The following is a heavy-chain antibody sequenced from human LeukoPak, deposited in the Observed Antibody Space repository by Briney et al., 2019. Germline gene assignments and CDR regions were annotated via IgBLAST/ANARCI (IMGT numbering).Heavy chain of an antibody. Sequence: SERLSLTCTVSGGSISSYYWSWIRQPAGKGLEWIGRIYTSASTNYNPSLKSRVTMSVDTSKNQFSLKLSSVTAADTAVYYCARVGSWPNAFDIWGQGTRDRVSS. CDR1: GGSISSYY. V-gene: IGHV4-4*07. D-gene: IGHD6-13*01. CDR2: IYTSAST. J-gene: IGHJ3*02. CDR3: ARVGSWPNAFDI.